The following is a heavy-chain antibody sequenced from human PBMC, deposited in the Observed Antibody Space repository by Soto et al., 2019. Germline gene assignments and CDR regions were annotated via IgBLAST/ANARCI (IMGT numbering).Heavy chain of an antibody. Sequence: ASVKVSCKASGYTFTDNYMHWVRQAPGQGLEWMGWINPNSGGTNYAQKFQVWVTMTRDTSISTAYMEVSNLRSDDTAVYYCARSKSSGSFEYFEYWGQGTLVTVSS. CDR3: ARSKSSGSFEYFEY. CDR2: INPNSGGT. CDR1: GYTFTDNY. V-gene: IGHV1-2*04. D-gene: IGHD3-22*01. J-gene: IGHJ1*01.